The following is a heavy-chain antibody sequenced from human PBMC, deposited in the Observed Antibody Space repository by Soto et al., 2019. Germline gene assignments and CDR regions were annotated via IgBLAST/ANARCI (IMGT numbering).Heavy chain of an antibody. Sequence: SEPLSLTCTVSGGSISSGGYYWSWIRQHPGKGLEWIGYIYYSGSTYYNPSLKSRVTISVDTSKDQFSLQLSSVTAADTAVYYCARLRSCCSHFDYWGQGTLVTVSS. J-gene: IGHJ4*02. CDR2: IYYSGST. CDR3: ARLRSCCSHFDY. V-gene: IGHV4-31*03. D-gene: IGHD3-10*02. CDR1: GGSISSGGYY.